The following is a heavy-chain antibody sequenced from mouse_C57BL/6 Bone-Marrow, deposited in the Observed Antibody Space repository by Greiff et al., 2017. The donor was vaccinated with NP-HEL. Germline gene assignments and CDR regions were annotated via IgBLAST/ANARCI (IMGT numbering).Heavy chain of an antibody. D-gene: IGHD1-1*01. CDR2: IYPRSGIT. CDR3: ARRDYYGSSYPFGH. Sequence: QVQLQQSGAELARPGASVKLSCKASGYTFTSYGISWVKQRTGQGLEWIGEIYPRSGITYYNEKFKGKATLTADKSSSTAYMELRSLTSEDSAVFLDARRDYYGSSYPFGHWGQGTTLTVST. J-gene: IGHJ2*01. V-gene: IGHV1-81*01. CDR1: GYTFTSYG.